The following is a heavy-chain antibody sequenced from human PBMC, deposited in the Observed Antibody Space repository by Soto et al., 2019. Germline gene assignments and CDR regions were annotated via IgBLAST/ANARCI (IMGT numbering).Heavy chain of an antibody. Sequence: PSETLSLTCAVYGGSFSGYYWSWIRQPPGKGLEWIGEINHSGSTNYNPSLKSRVTISVDTSKNQFSLKLSSVTAADTAVYYCARGSSASFDYWGQGTLVTSPQ. CDR3: ARGSSASFDY. CDR1: GGSFSGYY. J-gene: IGHJ4*02. D-gene: IGHD3-22*01. CDR2: INHSGST. V-gene: IGHV4-34*01.